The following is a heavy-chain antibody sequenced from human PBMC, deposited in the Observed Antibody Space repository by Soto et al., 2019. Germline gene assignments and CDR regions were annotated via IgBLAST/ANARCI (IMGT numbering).Heavy chain of an antibody. CDR2: SIPIFGTA. D-gene: IGHD5-12*01. Sequence: QVQRVQSGAEVKKPGSSVKVSCKASGGTFSSYAISWVRQAPGQGLEWMGGSIPIFGTANYAQKFQGRVTITADESTSTGYMEMSSLRAEETAVYFCARDGGLRATLVVYYYYSGMEVWVQGTTVIVSS. J-gene: IGHJ6*02. CDR1: GGTFSSYA. CDR3: ARDGGLRATLVVYYYYSGMEV. V-gene: IGHV1-69*01.